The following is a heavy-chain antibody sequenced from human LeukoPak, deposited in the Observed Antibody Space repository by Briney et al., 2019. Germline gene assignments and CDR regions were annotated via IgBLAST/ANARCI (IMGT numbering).Heavy chain of an antibody. D-gene: IGHD3-16*02. Sequence: GGSLRLSCAASGFTFSSNYMSWVRQAPGKGLEWVSGIYSGGSTYYADSVKGRFTISRDNSKNTLYLQMNSLRAEDTAVYYCARVKNDYVWGSYRPPKFGWFDPWGQGTLVTVSS. CDR1: GFTFSSNY. CDR3: ARVKNDYVWGSYRPPKFGWFDP. CDR2: IYSGGST. V-gene: IGHV3-53*01. J-gene: IGHJ5*02.